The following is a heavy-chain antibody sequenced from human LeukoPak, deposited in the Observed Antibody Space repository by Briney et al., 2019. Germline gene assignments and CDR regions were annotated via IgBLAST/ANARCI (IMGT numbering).Heavy chain of an antibody. Sequence: SVKVSCKASGGTFSSYAISWVRQAPGQGLEWMGRIIPILGIANYAQKFQGRVTITADKSTGTAYMELSSLRSEDTAVYYCARANVTMVRGVIISGWFDPWGQGTLVTVSS. V-gene: IGHV1-69*04. J-gene: IGHJ5*02. CDR3: ARANVTMVRGVIISGWFDP. D-gene: IGHD3-10*01. CDR2: IIPILGIA. CDR1: GGTFSSYA.